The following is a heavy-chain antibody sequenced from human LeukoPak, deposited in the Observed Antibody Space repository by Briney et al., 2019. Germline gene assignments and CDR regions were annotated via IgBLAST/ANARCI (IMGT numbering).Heavy chain of an antibody. CDR3: ATDDCSGGIQGCAFGY. J-gene: IGHJ4*02. V-gene: IGHV1-69*06. CDR1: GGTFSSYA. Sequence: ASVKVSCKASGGTFSSYAISWVRQAPGQGLEWMGGIIPIFGTANYAQKFQGRVTITADKSTSTAYMELSSLRSEDTAVYYCATDDCSGGIQGCAFGYWGQGTLVTGSS. D-gene: IGHD2-15*01. CDR2: IIPIFGTA.